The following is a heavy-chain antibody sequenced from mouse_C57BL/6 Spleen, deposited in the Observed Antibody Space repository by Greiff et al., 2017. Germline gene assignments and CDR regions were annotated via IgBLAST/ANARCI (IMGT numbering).Heavy chain of an antibody. CDR2: IYPRSGNT. J-gene: IGHJ1*03. V-gene: IGHV1-81*01. D-gene: IGHD1-1*01. CDR3: ARSHITTVVANWYFDV. Sequence: QVKLQQSGAELARPGASVKLSCKASGYTFTRYGISWVKQRNGQGLEWIGEIYPRSGNTYYNETFKGKATLTADKSSSTAYMGLRSLTSEDSAVYCCARSHITTVVANWYFDVWGTGTTVTVSS. CDR1: GYTFTRYG.